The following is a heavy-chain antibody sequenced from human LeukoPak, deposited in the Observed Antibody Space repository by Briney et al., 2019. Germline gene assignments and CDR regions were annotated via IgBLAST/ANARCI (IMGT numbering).Heavy chain of an antibody. J-gene: IGHJ4*02. D-gene: IGHD3-3*01. CDR2: IKQDGSEK. V-gene: IGHV3-7*01. Sequence: GGSLRLSCAASGFTFSSYWMSWVRQAPGKGLEWVANIKQDGSEKYYVDSVKGRFTISRDNAKNSLYLQMNSLRAEDTAVYYCARPREYYDLWSGYYWGQGALVTVSS. CDR1: GFTFSSYW. CDR3: ARPREYYDLWSGYY.